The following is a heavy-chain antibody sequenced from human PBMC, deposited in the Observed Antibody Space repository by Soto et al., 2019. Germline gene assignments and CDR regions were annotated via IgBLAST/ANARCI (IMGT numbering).Heavy chain of an antibody. CDR3: ARDSTVTNAFEY. J-gene: IGHJ4*02. D-gene: IGHD4-17*01. CDR2: IIPVLATP. V-gene: IGHV1-69*11. CDR1: GGTFSRSA. Sequence: QVQLVQSGAEVKKPGSSVKVPCKASGGTFSRSAISWVRQAPGQGLEWMGTIIPVLATPKYAQKFQGRVTITADESTSTVYMELYSLMSEDTAFYYCARDSTVTNAFEYWGQGTLVTVSS.